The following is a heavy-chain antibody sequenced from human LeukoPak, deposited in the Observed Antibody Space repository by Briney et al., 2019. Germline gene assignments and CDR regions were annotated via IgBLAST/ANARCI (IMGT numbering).Heavy chain of an antibody. J-gene: IGHJ3*01. CDR1: GFTFNTYT. CDR2: ISGSGGST. D-gene: IGHD3-22*01. CDR3: ARGLFLSGYLDAFDL. V-gene: IGHV3-23*01. Sequence: GGSLRLSCAVSGFTFNTYTMTWVRQAPGKGLEWVSVISGSGGSTSYADSVKGRFTISRENSKKTLFLQMNSLRAEDTAVYYCARGLFLSGYLDAFDLWGQGTVVTVSS.